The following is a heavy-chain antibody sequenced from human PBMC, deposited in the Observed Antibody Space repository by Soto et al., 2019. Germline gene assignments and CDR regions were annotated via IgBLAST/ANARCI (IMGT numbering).Heavy chain of an antibody. D-gene: IGHD4-17*01. Sequence: GGSLRLSCAVSGFTFSRFWMGWVRQAPGRGLEWVANIQQDGSEKYYVDSVKGRFTMSKDNVKNSLYLQMNSLGAEDTAVYYCARVSYGGYSYYFDYWGQGALVTVSS. CDR1: GFTFSRFW. V-gene: IGHV3-7*03. J-gene: IGHJ4*02. CDR3: ARVSYGGYSYYFDY. CDR2: IQQDGSEK.